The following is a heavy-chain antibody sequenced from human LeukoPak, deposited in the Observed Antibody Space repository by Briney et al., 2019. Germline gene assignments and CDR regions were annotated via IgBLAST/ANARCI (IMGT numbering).Heavy chain of an antibody. J-gene: IGHJ4*02. D-gene: IGHD6-19*01. CDR3: ARSTHSSGWYRFDY. Sequence: KFGESLKISCKGSGYSFTSYWIGWVRQMPGKGLEWMGIIYPGDSDTRYSPSFQGQVTISADKSISTAYLQWSSLKASDTAMYYCARSTHSSGWYRFDYRGQGTLVTVSS. CDR1: GYSFTSYW. V-gene: IGHV5-51*01. CDR2: IYPGDSDT.